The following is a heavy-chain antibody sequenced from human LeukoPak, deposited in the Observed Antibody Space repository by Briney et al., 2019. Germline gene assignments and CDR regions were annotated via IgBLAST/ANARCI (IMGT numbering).Heavy chain of an antibody. CDR1: GYTFTGYY. J-gene: IGHJ5*02. V-gene: IGHV1-2*02. CDR3: ARDDNYYGSGSYYNGNWFDP. D-gene: IGHD3-10*01. CDR2: INPNSGGT. Sequence: ASVKVSCKASGYTFTGYYMHWVRQAPGQGLEWMGWINPNSGGTNYAQKFQGRVTMTRDTSISTAYMELSRLRSDDTAVYYCARDDNYYGSGSYYNGNWFDPWGQGTLVTVSS.